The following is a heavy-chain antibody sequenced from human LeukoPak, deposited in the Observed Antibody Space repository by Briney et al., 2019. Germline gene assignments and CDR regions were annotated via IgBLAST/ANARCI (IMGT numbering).Heavy chain of an antibody. CDR1: GFTFSSYD. Sequence: EGSLRLSCAASGFTFSSYDMHWVRQAPGKGLEWVAVISYDGNDKHYADSVKGRFTISRDNSKNTLYLQMNSLRVEDTAVYYCAKDQYDYVRGEFDYWGQGTLVTVSS. V-gene: IGHV3-30*18. CDR2: ISYDGNDK. D-gene: IGHD3-16*01. J-gene: IGHJ4*02. CDR3: AKDQYDYVRGEFDY.